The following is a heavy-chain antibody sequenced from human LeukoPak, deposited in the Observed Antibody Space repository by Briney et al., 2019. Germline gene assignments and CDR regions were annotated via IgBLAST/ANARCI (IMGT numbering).Heavy chain of an antibody. CDR1: GGSFSGYY. J-gene: IGHJ6*03. CDR2: INHSGST. Sequence: SETLSLTCAVYGGSFSGYYWSWIRQPPGKGLEWIGEINHSGSTNYNPSLKSRVTISVDTSKNQFSPKLSSVTAADTAVYYCARGSGWAHYYYYYMDVWGKGTTVTVSS. D-gene: IGHD6-19*01. V-gene: IGHV4-34*01. CDR3: ARGSGWAHYYYYYMDV.